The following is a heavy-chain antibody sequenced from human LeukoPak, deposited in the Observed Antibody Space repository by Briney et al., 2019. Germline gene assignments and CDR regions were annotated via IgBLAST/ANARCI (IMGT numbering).Heavy chain of an antibody. J-gene: IGHJ6*02. CDR2: ISSSSSYI. V-gene: IGHV3-21*01. D-gene: IGHD3-9*01. CDR1: GFTFSSYS. CDR3: ARDRVGYDILTGTNYGMDV. Sequence: PGRSLRLSCAASGFTFSSYSMNWVRQAPGKGLEWVSSISSSSSYIYYADSVKGRFTISRDNAKNSLYLQMNSLRAEDTAVYYYARDRVGYDILTGTNYGMDVWGQGTTVTVSS.